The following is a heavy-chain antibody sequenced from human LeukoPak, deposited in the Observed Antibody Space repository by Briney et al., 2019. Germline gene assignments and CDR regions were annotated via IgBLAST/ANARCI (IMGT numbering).Heavy chain of an antibody. Sequence: SETLSLTCAVYGGSFSGYYWSWIRQPPGKGLEWIGEINHSGSTNYNPSLKSRVTISVDTSKNQFSLKLSSVTAADTAVYYCARANYGSGNDAFDTWGQGTMVTVSS. V-gene: IGHV4-34*01. J-gene: IGHJ3*02. CDR1: GGSFSGYY. CDR3: ARANYGSGNDAFDT. D-gene: IGHD3-10*01. CDR2: INHSGST.